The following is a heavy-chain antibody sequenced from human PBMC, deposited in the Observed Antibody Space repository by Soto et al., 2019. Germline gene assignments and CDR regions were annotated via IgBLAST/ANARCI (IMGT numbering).Heavy chain of an antibody. J-gene: IGHJ6*02. CDR2: IYTSGST. V-gene: IGHV4-4*07. CDR3: ARDRYSSSEGYGMDV. CDR1: GGSISSYY. D-gene: IGHD6-6*01. Sequence: SETPSLTXTVSGGSISSYYWSWIRQPAGKGLEWIGRIYTSGSTNYNPSLKSRVTMSVDTSKNQFSLKLSSVTAADTAVYYCARDRYSSSEGYGMDVWGQGTTVTVSS.